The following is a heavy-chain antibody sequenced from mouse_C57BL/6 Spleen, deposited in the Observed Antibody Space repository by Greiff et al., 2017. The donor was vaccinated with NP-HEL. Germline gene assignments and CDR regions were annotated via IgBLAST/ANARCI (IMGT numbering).Heavy chain of an antibody. J-gene: IGHJ2*01. CDR2: ISYDGSN. CDR3: ARDWDEEAFDY. D-gene: IGHD4-1*01. Sequence: ESGPGLVKPSQSLSLTCSVTGYSITSGYYWNWIRQFPGNKLEWMGYISYDGSNNYNPSLKNRISITRDTSKNQFFLKLNSVTTEDTATYYCARDWDEEAFDYWGQGTTLTVSS. CDR1: GYSITSGYY. V-gene: IGHV3-6*01.